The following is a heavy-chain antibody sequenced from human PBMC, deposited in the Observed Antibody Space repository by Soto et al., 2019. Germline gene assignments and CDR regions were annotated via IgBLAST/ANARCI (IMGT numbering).Heavy chain of an antibody. CDR1: GFTFSSYA. Sequence: QVQLVESGGGVVQPGRSLRLSCAASGFTFSSYAMHWVRQAPGKGLEWVAVISYDGSNKYYADSVKGRFTISRDNSKNTLYLQMNSLRAEDTAVYYCARDLVGMIVVVASDAFDIWGQGTMVTVSS. D-gene: IGHD3-22*01. CDR2: ISYDGSNK. CDR3: ARDLVGMIVVVASDAFDI. J-gene: IGHJ3*02. V-gene: IGHV3-30-3*01.